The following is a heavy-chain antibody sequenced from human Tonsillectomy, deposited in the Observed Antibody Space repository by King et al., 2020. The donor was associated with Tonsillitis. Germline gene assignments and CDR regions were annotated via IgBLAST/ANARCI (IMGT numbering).Heavy chain of an antibody. CDR2: ISAYNGNT. J-gene: IGHJ4*02. D-gene: IGHD4-17*01. CDR3: ARDAHDYGDYVGLNY. V-gene: IGHV1-18*04. CDR1: GYTFTNYG. Sequence: QLVQSAAEVKKPGASVKVSCKASGYTFTNYGLNWVRQAPGQGLEWMGWISAYNGNTNYAQKLQGRVTMTTDTSTSTAYMELRSLRSDDTAVYYCARDAHDYGDYVGLNYWGQGTLVTVSS.